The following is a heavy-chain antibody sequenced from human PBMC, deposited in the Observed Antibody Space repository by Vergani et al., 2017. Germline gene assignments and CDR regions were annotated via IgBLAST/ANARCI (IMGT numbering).Heavy chain of an antibody. D-gene: IGHD5-12*01. V-gene: IGHV3-23*01. CDR3: AKDFHSGYDLEEGPFDY. J-gene: IGHJ4*02. Sequence: EVQLLESGGGLVQPGGFLRLSCAASGFTFSSYAMSWVRQAPGKGLEWVSAISGSGGSTYYADSVKGRFTISRDNSKNTLYLQMNSLRAEDTAVYYCAKDFHSGYDLEEGPFDYWGQGTLVTVSS. CDR2: ISGSGGST. CDR1: GFTFSSYA.